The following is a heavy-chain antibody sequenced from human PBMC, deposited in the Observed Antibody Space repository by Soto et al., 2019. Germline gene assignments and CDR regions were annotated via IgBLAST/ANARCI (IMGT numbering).Heavy chain of an antibody. D-gene: IGHD1-26*01. V-gene: IGHV4-31*03. CDR3: TRGLDRAKLGY. CDR1: DGSIDSGSYY. Sequence: SETLSLTCTVSDGSIDSGSYYRSWVRQYPGKGLEWIGSIHYSGSIYYSPSLRSRLTMSADTSKNQFSLKLSSVTVADTAVYYCTRGLDRAKLGYWGEGIQVTVSS. J-gene: IGHJ4*02. CDR2: IHYSGSI.